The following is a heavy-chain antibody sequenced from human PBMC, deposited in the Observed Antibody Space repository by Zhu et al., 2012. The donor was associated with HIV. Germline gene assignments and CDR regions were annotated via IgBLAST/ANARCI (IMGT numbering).Heavy chain of an antibody. CDR3: SREAVTAEFFDY. V-gene: IGHV3-74*01. D-gene: IGHD6-19*01. CDR2: ISRDGSDT. J-gene: IGHJ4*02. CDR1: GFTFSTNW. Sequence: EVQLMESGGGSVQPGGSLRLSCAASGFTFSTNWMHWVRQTPGKGLVWVSRISRDGSDTYYADSVKGRFTVSRDNAKNTLYLQMSSLRVEDAALYYCSREAVTAEFFDYWGQGALVTVSS.